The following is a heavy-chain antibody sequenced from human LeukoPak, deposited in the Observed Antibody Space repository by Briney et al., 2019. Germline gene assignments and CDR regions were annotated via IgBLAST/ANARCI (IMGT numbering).Heavy chain of an antibody. D-gene: IGHD3-16*01. J-gene: IGHJ4*02. Sequence: PSQTLSLTCTVSGGSISSGSYYWSWLRQPAGKGLEWIGRIYTSGSTNYNPSLKSRVTISVDTSKNQFSLKLGSVTAADTAVYYCAGGGRADDYWGQGTLVTVSS. CDR2: IYTSGST. CDR1: GGSISSGSYY. CDR3: AGGGRADDY. V-gene: IGHV4-61*02.